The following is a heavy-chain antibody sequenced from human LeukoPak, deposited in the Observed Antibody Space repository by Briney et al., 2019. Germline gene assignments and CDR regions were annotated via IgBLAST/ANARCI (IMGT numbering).Heavy chain of an antibody. V-gene: IGHV3-33*08. CDR2: IWYDGSNK. Sequence: GGSLRLSCAASGFTFSSYAMHWVRQAPGKGLEWVAVIWYDGSNKYYADSVKGRFTISRDNSKNTLYLQMNSLRAEDTAVYYCARVGGGYSSSWRLDYWGQGTLVTVSS. CDR3: ARVGGGYSSSWRLDY. CDR1: GFTFSSYA. D-gene: IGHD6-13*01. J-gene: IGHJ4*02.